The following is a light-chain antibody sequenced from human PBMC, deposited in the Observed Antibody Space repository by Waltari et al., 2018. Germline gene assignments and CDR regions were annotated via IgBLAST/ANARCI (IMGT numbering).Light chain of an antibody. CDR1: QSLLHGNGYNY. V-gene: IGKV2-28*01. CDR3: MQALQTPRT. Sequence: DIVMTQSPLSLPVTPGEPASISCRSSQSLLHGNGYNYLDWYLQKPGHSPHLLFYLTSNRASGVPDRFSGSGSGTDFTLKISRVEAEDVGVYYCMQALQTPRTFGQGTKVEIK. J-gene: IGKJ1*01. CDR2: LTS.